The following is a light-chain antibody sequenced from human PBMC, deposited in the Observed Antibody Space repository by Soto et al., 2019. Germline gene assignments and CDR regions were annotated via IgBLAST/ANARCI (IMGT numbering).Light chain of an antibody. V-gene: IGKV3-11*01. CDR1: QSVSSY. CDR3: QQRGT. Sequence: EILLTQSPATLSLSPGERATLSCRASQSVSSYLAWYQQKPGQAHRLLIYDASNRATGIPARFSGSGSGIDFSLTISSLEPEDFAVYYCQQRGTFGQGTKLEIK. CDR2: DAS. J-gene: IGKJ2*01.